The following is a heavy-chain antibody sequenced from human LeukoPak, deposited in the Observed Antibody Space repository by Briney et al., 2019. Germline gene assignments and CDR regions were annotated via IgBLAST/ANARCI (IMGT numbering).Heavy chain of an antibody. D-gene: IGHD4-17*01. Sequence: GGSLRLSCAASGFTFSSYSMNWVRQAPGKGLEWVSSISSSSSYIYYADSVKGRLTISRDNAKNSLYLQMNSLRAEDTAVYYCARPKVTTGEGVWGKGTTVTVSS. J-gene: IGHJ6*04. CDR1: GFTFSSYS. V-gene: IGHV3-21*01. CDR3: ARPKVTTGEGV. CDR2: ISSSSSYI.